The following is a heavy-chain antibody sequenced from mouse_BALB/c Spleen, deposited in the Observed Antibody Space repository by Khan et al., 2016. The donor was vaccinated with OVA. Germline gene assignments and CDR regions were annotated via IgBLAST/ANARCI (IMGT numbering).Heavy chain of an antibody. Sequence: EVQLQESGPGLVKPSQSLSLTCSVTGYSITSGYSWNWIRQFPGNKLEWMGYITYDGSNNFNPSLKNRFSITRDTSKNQFFLKLNSVTTDDTATYYCARGGLVVPDWYFDVWGAGTTVTVSS. CDR3: ARGGLVVPDWYFDV. CDR2: ITYDGSN. J-gene: IGHJ1*01. CDR1: GYSITSGYS. D-gene: IGHD1-1*01. V-gene: IGHV3-6*02.